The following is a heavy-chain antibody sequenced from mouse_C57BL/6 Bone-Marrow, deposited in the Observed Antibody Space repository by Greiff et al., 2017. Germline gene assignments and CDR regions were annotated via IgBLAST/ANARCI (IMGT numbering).Heavy chain of an antibody. CDR1: GYAFSSSW. J-gene: IGHJ3*01. D-gene: IGHD3-2*02. CDR2: IYPGDGDT. Sequence: QVQLKESGPELVKPGASVKISCKASGYAFSSSWMNWVKQRPGKGLEWIGRIYPGDGDTNYNGKFKSKATLTVDKSSSTAYMQLSSLTSEDSAVYYCASQTAQAAYWGQGTLVTVSA. CDR3: ASQTAQAAY. V-gene: IGHV1-82*01.